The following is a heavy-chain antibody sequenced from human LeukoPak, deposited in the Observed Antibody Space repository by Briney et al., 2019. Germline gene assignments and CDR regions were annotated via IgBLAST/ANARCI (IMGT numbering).Heavy chain of an antibody. D-gene: IGHD3-3*01. CDR3: ARVDRDFTIFLPFDY. J-gene: IGHJ4*02. V-gene: IGHV1-69*13. Sequence: GASVKVSCKASGGTFSSYAISWVRQAPGQGLEWMGGIIPIFGTANYAQKFQGRVTITADESTSTAYMELCSLRSEDTAVYYCARVDRDFTIFLPFDYWGQGTLVTVSS. CDR2: IIPIFGTA. CDR1: GGTFSSYA.